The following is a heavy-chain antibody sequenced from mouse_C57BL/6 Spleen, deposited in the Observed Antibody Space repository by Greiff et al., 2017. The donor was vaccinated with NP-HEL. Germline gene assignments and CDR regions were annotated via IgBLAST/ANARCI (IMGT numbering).Heavy chain of an antibody. Sequence: EVQLQQSGPELVKPGASVKIPCKASGYTFTDYNMDWVKQSHGKSLEWIGDINPNNGGTIYNQKFKGKATLTVDKSSSTAYMELRSLTSEDTAVYYCASTQPPYWYFDVWGTGTTVTVSS. V-gene: IGHV1-18*01. J-gene: IGHJ1*03. CDR1: GYTFTDYN. D-gene: IGHD6-1*01. CDR3: ASTQPPYWYFDV. CDR2: INPNNGGT.